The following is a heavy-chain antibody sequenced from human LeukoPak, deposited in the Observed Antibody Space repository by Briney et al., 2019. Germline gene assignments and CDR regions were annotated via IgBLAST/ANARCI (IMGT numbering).Heavy chain of an antibody. V-gene: IGHV3-23*01. CDR2: ISGSGGST. J-gene: IGHJ4*02. Sequence: TGGSLRLSCAASGFTFSNYAMSWVRQAPGKGLEWVSTISGSGGSTYYADSVKGRFTISRDNSKNTLYLQMNSLRAEDTAVYYCAKSPYSSGWPPFDYWGQGTLVTVSS. CDR3: AKSPYSSGWPPFDY. CDR1: GFTFSNYA. D-gene: IGHD6-19*01.